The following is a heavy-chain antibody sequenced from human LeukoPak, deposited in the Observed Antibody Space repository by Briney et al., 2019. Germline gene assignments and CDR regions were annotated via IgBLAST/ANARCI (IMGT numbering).Heavy chain of an antibody. J-gene: IGHJ4*02. V-gene: IGHV3-7*01. CDR3: ARGLRMVATWWSDY. D-gene: IGHD5-12*01. Sequence: GGSLRLSCAASGFTFSSYWMSWVRQAPGRGLEWVANIKQDGSEKYYVDSVKGRFTISRDNAKNSLYLQMNSLRAEDTAVYYCARGLRMVATWWSDYWGQGTLVTVSS. CDR2: IKQDGSEK. CDR1: GFTFSSYW.